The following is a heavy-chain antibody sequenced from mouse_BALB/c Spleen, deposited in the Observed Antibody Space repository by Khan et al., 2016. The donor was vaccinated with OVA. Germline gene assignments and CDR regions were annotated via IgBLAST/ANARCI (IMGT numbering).Heavy chain of an antibody. CDR1: GYSFTSYY. CDR3: TRHGYVAWFTY. D-gene: IGHD2-2*01. Sequence: VQLKESGPELMKPGASVKISCKASGYSFTSYYIHWVMQSHGKSLEWIGYIDPFSGGTTYNQKFKGKATLTVDKSSSTAYIHLRNLTSEDSAVYDCTRHGYVAWFTYWGQGTLVTVSA. CDR2: IDPFSGGT. V-gene: IGHV1-31*01. J-gene: IGHJ3*01.